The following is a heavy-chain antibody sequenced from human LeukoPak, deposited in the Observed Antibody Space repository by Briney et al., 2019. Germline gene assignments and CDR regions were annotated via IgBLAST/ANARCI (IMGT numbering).Heavy chain of an antibody. CDR3: ARGWELLNFDY. D-gene: IGHD1-26*01. CDR2: INAGNGNT. V-gene: IGHV1-3*01. CDR1: GYTFTSYA. J-gene: IGHJ4*02. Sequence: GASVKVSFTASGYTFTSYAMHWVRQAPGQRLEWIGWINAGNGNTKYSQKFQGRVTITRDTSASTAYMELSSLRSEDTAVYYCARGWELLNFDYWGQGTLVTVSS.